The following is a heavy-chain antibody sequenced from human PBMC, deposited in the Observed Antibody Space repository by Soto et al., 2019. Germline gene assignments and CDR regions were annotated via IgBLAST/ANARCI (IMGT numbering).Heavy chain of an antibody. CDR1: GFTFGNYA. CDR3: TRLTNIAPYYFDY. D-gene: IGHD6-13*01. V-gene: IGHV3-49*04. Sequence: GGSLRLSCTVSGFTFGNYALTWVRQAPGKAPEWVGLIRSKVFNRTTEYATSVKGRFTLTRDDSENIASLQMNSLKTEDTAVYYCTRLTNIAPYYFDYWGQGTLVTVSS. J-gene: IGHJ4*02. CDR2: IRSKVFNRTT.